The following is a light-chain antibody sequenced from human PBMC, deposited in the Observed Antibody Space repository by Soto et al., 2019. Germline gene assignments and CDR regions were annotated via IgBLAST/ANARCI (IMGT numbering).Light chain of an antibody. CDR2: DVS. V-gene: IGLV2-14*01. J-gene: IGLJ3*02. Sequence: ALTQPASVSGSPGQSITISCTGTSSDVGGYNYVSWYQQHPGRAPKLMIYDVSNRPSGLSIRFSGSKSGNTASLTISGLQAEDEADYYCSSFTSSSTWVFGGGTKLTVL. CDR3: SSFTSSSTWV. CDR1: SSDVGGYNY.